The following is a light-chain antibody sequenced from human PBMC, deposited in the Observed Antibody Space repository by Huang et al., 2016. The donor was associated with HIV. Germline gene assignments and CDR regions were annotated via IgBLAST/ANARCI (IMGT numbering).Light chain of an antibody. V-gene: IGKV3-11*01. CDR3: QQRGDWPLT. CDR2: GAS. Sequence: EIVLTQSPATLSLSPGERATLSCRASPSISSYLAWYQQKPGQAPRLLINGASNRATGVPARFSGRGSGTAFTLTITSLEPEDFAVYYCQQRGDWPLTFGGGTKVEIK. CDR1: PSISSY. J-gene: IGKJ4*01.